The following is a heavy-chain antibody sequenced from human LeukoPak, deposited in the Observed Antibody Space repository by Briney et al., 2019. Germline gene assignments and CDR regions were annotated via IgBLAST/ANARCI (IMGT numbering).Heavy chain of an antibody. V-gene: IGHV3-48*02. CDR3: ASSGSYRFDY. CDR1: GFTFSSYS. CDR2: ITASGTAI. Sequence: GGSLRLSCAASGFTFSSYSMNWVRQAPGKGLEWVSHITASGTAIFYADSVKGRFTISRDNAKNSLYLQMNSLRDEDTAVYYCASSGSYRFDYWGQGTLVTVSS. D-gene: IGHD1-26*01. J-gene: IGHJ4*02.